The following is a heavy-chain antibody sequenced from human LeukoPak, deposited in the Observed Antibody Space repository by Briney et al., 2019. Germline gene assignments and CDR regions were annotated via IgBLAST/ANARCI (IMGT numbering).Heavy chain of an antibody. Sequence: GGSLRLSCAASGFIFSSYSMNWVRQAPGKGLEWVSSISSSSIYIYYADSVKGRFTISRDNAKNSLYLQMNSLRAEDTAVYYCARGGAPNFDSWGQGTLVTVSS. D-gene: IGHD1-26*01. J-gene: IGHJ4*02. V-gene: IGHV3-21*01. CDR1: GFIFSSYS. CDR3: ARGGAPNFDS. CDR2: ISSSSIYI.